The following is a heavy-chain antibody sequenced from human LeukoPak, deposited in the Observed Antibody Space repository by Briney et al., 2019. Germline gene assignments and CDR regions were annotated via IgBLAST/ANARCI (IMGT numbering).Heavy chain of an antibody. Sequence: ASVKVSCKASGCTFTDYYIHWVRQAPGQGLEWMGWINPDSGGTNYAQNFQGRVTMTRDTSIRSVYMELNRLRIDDTAVYYCAREARAGNWFDPWGQGTTVTVSS. V-gene: IGHV1-2*02. J-gene: IGHJ5*02. D-gene: IGHD1-26*01. CDR2: INPDSGGT. CDR1: GCTFTDYY. CDR3: AREARAGNWFDP.